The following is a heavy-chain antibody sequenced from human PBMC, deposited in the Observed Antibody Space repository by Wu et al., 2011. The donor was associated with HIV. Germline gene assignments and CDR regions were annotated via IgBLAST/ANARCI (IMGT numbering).Heavy chain of an antibody. Sequence: QVQLVQSGAEVKKPGASVKVSCKASGYTFTGHYMYWVRQAPGQGLEWMGWINPNNGGTNYAQKFQGRVTMTRDTSISTAYMELSRLRSDDTAVYYCARPYCSGGNCLGFDYWGQGTLVTVSS. J-gene: IGHJ4*02. CDR1: GYTFTGHY. CDR3: ARPYCSGGNCLGFDY. D-gene: IGHD2-15*01. CDR2: INPNNGGT. V-gene: IGHV1-2*02.